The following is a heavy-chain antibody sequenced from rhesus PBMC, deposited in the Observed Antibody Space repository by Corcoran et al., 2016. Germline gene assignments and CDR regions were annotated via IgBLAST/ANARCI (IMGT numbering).Heavy chain of an antibody. CDR2: INRGGGST. D-gene: IGHD3-28*01. Sequence: EVQLVETGGGLVQPGGSLRLSCAASGFTFSSYAMQWVRQAPGKGLEWISAINRGGGSTYYADSVKGRFTISRDNSKNTLSLQMNSLRAEDTAVYYCAKDTLYYYGSGYLHWGQGVLVTVSS. CDR3: AKDTLYYYGSGYLH. J-gene: IGHJ4*01. CDR1: GFTFSSYA. V-gene: IGHV3-103*01.